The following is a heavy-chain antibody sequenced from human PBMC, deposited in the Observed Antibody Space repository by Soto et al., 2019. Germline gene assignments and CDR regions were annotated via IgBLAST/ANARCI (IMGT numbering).Heavy chain of an antibody. V-gene: IGHV4-34*01. CDR3: ARDRRDRTVDY. CDR1: GGSFSGYY. Sequence: TSETLSLTCAVYGGSFSGYYWSWIRQPPGKGLEWIGEINHSGSTNYNPSLKSRVTISVDTSKNQFSLKLSSVTAADTAVYYCARDRRDRTVDYWGQGTLVTVSS. CDR2: INHSGST. J-gene: IGHJ4*02.